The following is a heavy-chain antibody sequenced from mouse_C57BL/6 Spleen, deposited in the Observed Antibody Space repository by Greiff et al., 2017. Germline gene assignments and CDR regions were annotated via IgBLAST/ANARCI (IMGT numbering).Heavy chain of an antibody. J-gene: IGHJ2*01. D-gene: IGHD4-1*02. CDR3: ARHERPQLGRGSFDD. V-gene: IGHV1-62-2*01. Sequence: VQVVESGAELVKPGASVKLSCKASGYTFTAYTIHWVKQRSGQGLEWIGWFYPGSGSIKYNEKFKDKATLTADKSSSTVYMELSRLTSEDSAVYFCARHERPQLGRGSFDDWGQGTTLTGSS. CDR2: FYPGSGSI. CDR1: GYTFTAYT.